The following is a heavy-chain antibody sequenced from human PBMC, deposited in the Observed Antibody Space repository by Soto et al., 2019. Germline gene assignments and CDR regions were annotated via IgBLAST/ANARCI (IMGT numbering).Heavy chain of an antibody. CDR3: ARVSSSYSSSWYGYYFDY. V-gene: IGHV3-30-3*01. J-gene: IGHJ4*02. Sequence: GGSLRLSCAASGFTFSSYAMHWVRQAPGKGLEWVAVISYDGSNKYYADSVKGRFTISRDNSKNTLYLQMNSLRAEDTAVYYCARVSSSYSSSWYGYYFDYWGQGTLVTVSS. CDR2: ISYDGSNK. D-gene: IGHD6-13*01. CDR1: GFTFSSYA.